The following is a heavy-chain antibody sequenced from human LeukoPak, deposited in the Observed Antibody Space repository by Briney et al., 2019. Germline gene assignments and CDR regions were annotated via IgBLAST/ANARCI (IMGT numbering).Heavy chain of an antibody. Sequence: VGSLRLSCAASGFTFSDYYMSWIRQAPGKGLEWVSYISSSGNTIYCADSVKGRFTISRDNAKKSVSLQMNSLRAEDTAVYYCARERGGGGSYSDYWGQGTLVTVSS. J-gene: IGHJ4*02. CDR2: ISSSGNTI. CDR1: GFTFSDYY. D-gene: IGHD1-26*01. CDR3: ARERGGGGSYSDY. V-gene: IGHV3-11*04.